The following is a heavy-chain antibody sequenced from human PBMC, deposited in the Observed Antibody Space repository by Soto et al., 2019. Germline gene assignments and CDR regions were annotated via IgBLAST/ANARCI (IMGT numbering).Heavy chain of an antibody. CDR2: IYYSGST. CDR1: GGSIRSGSHY. D-gene: IGHD3-16*01. V-gene: IGHV4-31*03. Sequence: SETLSLTCTVSGGSIRSGSHYWSWIRQHPGKGLEWIGYIYYSGSTYYNPSLKSRITISMSTSKNQFSLKLTSVTAADTAVYYCAREGGDGIDYWGQGTLVTVSS. CDR3: AREGGDGIDY. J-gene: IGHJ4*02.